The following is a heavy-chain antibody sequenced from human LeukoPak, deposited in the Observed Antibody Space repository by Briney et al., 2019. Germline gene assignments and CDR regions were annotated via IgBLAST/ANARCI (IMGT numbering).Heavy chain of an antibody. CDR3: ARVRGRGYSYGQPDY. CDR1: GESFSGYY. J-gene: IGHJ4*02. Sequence: SETLSLTCAVYGESFSGYYWSWIRQPPGKGLEWIGEINHSGSTNYNPSLKSRVTISVDTSKNQFSLKLSSVTAADTAVYYCARVRGRGYSYGQPDYWGQGTLVTVSS. CDR2: INHSGST. D-gene: IGHD5-18*01. V-gene: IGHV4-34*01.